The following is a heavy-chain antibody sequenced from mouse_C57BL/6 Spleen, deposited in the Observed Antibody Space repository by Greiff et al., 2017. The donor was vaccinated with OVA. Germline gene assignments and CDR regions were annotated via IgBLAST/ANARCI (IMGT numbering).Heavy chain of an antibody. CDR3: TRDGDYDSYYFDY. Sequence: EVKLVESGEGLVKPGGSLKLSCAASGFTFSSYAMSWVRQTPEKRLEWVAYISSGGDYIYYADTVKGRFTISSDNARNTLYLQMSSLKSEDTAMYYCTRDGDYDSYYFDYWGQGTTLTVSS. V-gene: IGHV5-9-1*02. J-gene: IGHJ2*01. CDR1: GFTFSSYA. CDR2: ISSGGDYI. D-gene: IGHD2-4*01.